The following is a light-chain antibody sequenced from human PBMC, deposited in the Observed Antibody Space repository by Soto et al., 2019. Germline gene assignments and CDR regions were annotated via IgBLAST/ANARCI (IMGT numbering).Light chain of an antibody. CDR1: SSDVGSYNL. V-gene: IGLV2-23*02. J-gene: IGLJ1*01. CDR2: EVS. Sequence: QSALTQPASVSGSPGQSITVSCTGTSSDVGSYNLVSWYQQYPGKAPKLMIYEVSKRPSGVSNRFSGAKSGNTASLTISGLQAEDEADYYCTSYAGNNNFEVFGTGTKVTVL. CDR3: TSYAGNNNFEV.